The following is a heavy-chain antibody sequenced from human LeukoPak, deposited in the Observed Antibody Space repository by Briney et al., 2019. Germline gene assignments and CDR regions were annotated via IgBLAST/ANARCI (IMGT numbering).Heavy chain of an antibody. CDR3: ARGPPYIVVVTAIGFFDY. J-gene: IGHJ4*02. D-gene: IGHD2-21*02. CDR2: IYDSGST. CDR1: GGSIRSSYYY. Sequence: SETLSLTCTVSGGSIRSSYYYWGWIRQPPGKGLEWIGSIYDSGSTYYNPSLKSRVTISVDTSKNQFFLKLSSVTAADTAVYYCARGPPYIVVVTAIGFFDYWGQGTLVTVSS. V-gene: IGHV4-39*01.